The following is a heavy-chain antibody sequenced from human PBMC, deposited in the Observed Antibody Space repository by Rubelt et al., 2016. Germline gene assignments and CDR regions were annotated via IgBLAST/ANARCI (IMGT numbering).Heavy chain of an antibody. CDR2: ISGSGGST. Sequence: AMSWVRQAPGKGLEWVSAISGSGGSTYYADSVKGRFTISRDNSKNTLYLQMNSLRAEDPAVYYCAKEGLWFGELLAWGQGTLVTVSS. J-gene: IGHJ5*02. D-gene: IGHD3-10*01. CDR3: AKEGLWFGELLA. CDR1: A. V-gene: IGHV3-23*01.